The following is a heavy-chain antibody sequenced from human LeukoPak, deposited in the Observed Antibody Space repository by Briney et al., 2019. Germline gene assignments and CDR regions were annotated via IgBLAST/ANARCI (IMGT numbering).Heavy chain of an antibody. J-gene: IGHJ6*03. D-gene: IGHD3-22*01. V-gene: IGHV4-59*01. CDR3: ARFGYYYDCSGYYSRKFYYMDV. CDR1: GGSISSDY. Sequence: KPSEPLSLTCTVSGGSISSDYRSWIRQPPGKGLEWVGNSYYSGSNNYNASLKGRVTISVDTSKNKFSLKLNSVTAADTAVYYCARFGYYYDCSGYYSRKFYYMDVWGKGTTVTVSS. CDR2: SYYSGSN.